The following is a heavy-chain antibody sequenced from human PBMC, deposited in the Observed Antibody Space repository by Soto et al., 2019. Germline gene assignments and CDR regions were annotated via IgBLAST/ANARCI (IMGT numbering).Heavy chain of an antibody. D-gene: IGHD2-15*01. J-gene: IGHJ4*02. Sequence: PSETLYLTCTVSGGSISSYYWSWIRQPPGKGLEWIGYIYYSGSTNYNPSLKSRVTISVGTSKNQFSLKLSSVTAADTAVYYCARGGYCSGGSCYHTAMVTDLDYWGQGTLVTVSS. V-gene: IGHV4-59*01. CDR2: IYYSGST. CDR3: ARGGYCSGGSCYHTAMVTDLDY. CDR1: GGSISSYY.